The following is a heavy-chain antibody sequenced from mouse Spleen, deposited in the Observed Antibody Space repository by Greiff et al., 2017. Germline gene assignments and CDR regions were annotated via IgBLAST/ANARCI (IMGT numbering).Heavy chain of an antibody. Sequence: VQLKESGAELARPGASVKMSCKASGYTFTSYTMHWVKQRPGQGLEWIGYINPSSGYTKYNQKFKDKATLTADKSSSTAYMQLISLTSEDSAVYYCARRGTNWDWYFDVWGAGTTVTVSS. CDR3: ARRGTNWDWYFDV. CDR2: INPSSGYT. J-gene: IGHJ1*01. V-gene: IGHV1-4*01. CDR1: GYTFTSYT. D-gene: IGHD4-1*01.